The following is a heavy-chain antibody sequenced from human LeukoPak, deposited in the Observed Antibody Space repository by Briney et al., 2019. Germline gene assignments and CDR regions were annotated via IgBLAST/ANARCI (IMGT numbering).Heavy chain of an antibody. CDR3: ARDDGNYYDSSGFDY. CDR1: GFTFSSYN. CDR2: ISSGTSYI. J-gene: IGHJ4*02. V-gene: IGHV3-21*01. Sequence: PGGSLRLSCAASGFTFSSYNMNWVRQAPGKGLEWVSSISSGTSYIYYADSVKGRFTISRDNAKNSLYLQMNSLRAEDTAVYYCARDDGNYYDSSGFDYWGQGTLATVSS. D-gene: IGHD3-22*01.